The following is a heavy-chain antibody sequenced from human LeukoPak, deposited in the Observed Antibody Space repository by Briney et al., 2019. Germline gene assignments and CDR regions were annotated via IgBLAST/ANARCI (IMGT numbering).Heavy chain of an antibody. V-gene: IGHV3-7*01. D-gene: IGHD6-13*01. CDR2: IKQDGSEK. J-gene: IGHJ6*03. Sequence: PGGSLRLSCAASGFTFSSYWMSWVRQAPGKGLEWVANIKQDGSEKYYVDSVKGRFTISRDNAKNSLYLQMNSLRAEEMAVYYCARVSSSWYSGYYYYYMDVWGKGTTATVSS. CDR1: GFTFSSYW. CDR3: ARVSSSWYSGYYYYYMDV.